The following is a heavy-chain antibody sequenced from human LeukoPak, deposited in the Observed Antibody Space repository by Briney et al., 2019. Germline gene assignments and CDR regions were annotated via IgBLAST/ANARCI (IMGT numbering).Heavy chain of an antibody. CDR1: GFTFSSYS. V-gene: IGHV3-48*04. CDR3: ARDGPWGEQWLGY. D-gene: IGHD6-19*01. J-gene: IGHJ4*02. Sequence: PGGSLRLSCAASGFTFSSYSMNWVRQAPGKGLEWVSYISSSSSTIYYADSVKGRFTISRDNAKNSLYLQMNSLRAEDTAVYYCARDGPWGEQWLGYWGQETLVTVSS. CDR2: ISSSSSTI.